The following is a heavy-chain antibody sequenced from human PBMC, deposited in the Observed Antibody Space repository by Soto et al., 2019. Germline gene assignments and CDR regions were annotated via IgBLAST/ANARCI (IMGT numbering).Heavy chain of an antibody. CDR1: GGAFRSYA. Sequence: SANVSWRASGGAFRSYAIRLVRQAPGQGLEWMGGIIPIFGTANYAQKFQGRVTITADEATSTAEMELSSLRSEDTAGYYCASRRPEGYYAMDVWGQGTTVTVSS. CDR2: IIPIFGTA. J-gene: IGHJ6*02. V-gene: IGHV1-69*13. CDR3: ASRRPEGYYAMDV.